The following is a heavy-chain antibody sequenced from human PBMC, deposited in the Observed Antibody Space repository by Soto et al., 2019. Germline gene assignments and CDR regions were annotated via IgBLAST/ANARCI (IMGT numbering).Heavy chain of an antibody. CDR3: AKSLRITMIVVVLDAFDI. CDR2: ISGSGGST. V-gene: IGHV3-23*01. Sequence: LRLSCAASGFTFSSYAMSWVRQAPGKGLEWVSAISGSGGSTYYADSVKGRFTISRDNSKNTLYLQMNSLRAEDTAVYYCAKSLRITMIVVVLDAFDIWGQGTMVTLS. CDR1: GFTFSSYA. D-gene: IGHD3-22*01. J-gene: IGHJ3*02.